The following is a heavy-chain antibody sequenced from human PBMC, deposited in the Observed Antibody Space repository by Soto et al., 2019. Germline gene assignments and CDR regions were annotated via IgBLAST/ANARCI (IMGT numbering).Heavy chain of an antibody. V-gene: IGHV3-23*01. Sequence: GGSLRLSCTASGFTFSDYAMSWVRQPPGKGLEWVSVISAGGSTYYADSVKGRFTVSRANSKNTLYLQMNSLRAEDTAVYYCANVPIWCSSTSCYTEGFDYWGPGTLVTVSS. J-gene: IGHJ4*02. CDR1: GFTFSDYA. CDR3: ANVPIWCSSTSCYTEGFDY. D-gene: IGHD2-2*02. CDR2: ISAGGST.